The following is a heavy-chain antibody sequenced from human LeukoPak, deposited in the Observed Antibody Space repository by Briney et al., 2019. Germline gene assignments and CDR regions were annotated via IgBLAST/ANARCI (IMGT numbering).Heavy chain of an antibody. CDR2: IYYSGST. CDR1: GGSISTYY. V-gene: IGHV4-59*01. D-gene: IGHD3-22*01. CDR3: ARAVDDSRLNWFDP. Sequence: SETLSLTCTVSGGSISTYYWSWIRQPPGKGLEWIGYIYYSGSTTCNPSLKSRVTISVDTSKNQFSLKLSSVTAADTAVYYCARAVDDSRLNWFDPWGQGTLVTVSS. J-gene: IGHJ5*02.